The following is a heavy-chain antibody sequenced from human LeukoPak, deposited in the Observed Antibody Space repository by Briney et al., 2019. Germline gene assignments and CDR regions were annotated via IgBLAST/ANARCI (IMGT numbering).Heavy chain of an antibody. V-gene: IGHV1-18*01. CDR1: GYTFTSYG. CDR3: AREGDYAYYFGMHV. J-gene: IGHJ6*01. Sequence: ASVKLSCTASGYTFTSYGISWVGQAPGQGREGKGWISASNRNTTYAQKLQGRVTMTPHTSTSTAYEERRSLRSDATAVYYCAREGDYAYYFGMHVWGQPTTVTVSS. D-gene: IGHD4-17*01. CDR2: ISASNRNT.